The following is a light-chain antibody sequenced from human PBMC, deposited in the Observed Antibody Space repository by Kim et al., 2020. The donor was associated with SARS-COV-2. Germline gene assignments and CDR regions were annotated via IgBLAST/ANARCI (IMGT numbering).Light chain of an antibody. CDR3: QNYKRAPLT. V-gene: IGKV1-27*01. J-gene: IGKJ1*01. CDR1: QDISNY. Sequence: ASVGDRLTITCRASQDISNYLAWYQQKPGKVPKLLIYAASTLQSGVPPRFSGSGSGTDFTLTIDGLQPEDVATYYCQNYKRAPLTFGQGTKVEFK. CDR2: AAS.